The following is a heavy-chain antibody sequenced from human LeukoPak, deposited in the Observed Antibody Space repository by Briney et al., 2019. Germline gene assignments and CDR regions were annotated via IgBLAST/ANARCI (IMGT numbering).Heavy chain of an antibody. J-gene: IGHJ4*02. CDR3: ARALDSSSSRYQAFEE. V-gene: IGHV3-7*01. CDR1: GFTFSNYW. Sequence: AGGSLRLSCSASGFTFSNYWMSWVRQAPGKGLERVANIKQDESEKYYVDSVKGRFTISRDNAKSSLYLQMNSLRAEDTAVYYCARALDSSSSRYQAFEEWGQGTLVTVSS. CDR2: IKQDESEK. D-gene: IGHD2-2*01.